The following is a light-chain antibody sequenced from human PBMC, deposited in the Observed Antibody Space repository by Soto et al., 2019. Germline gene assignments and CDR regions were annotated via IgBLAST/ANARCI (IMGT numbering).Light chain of an antibody. CDR2: GAS. V-gene: IGKV3-20*01. CDR1: QSVRSN. Sequence: EIVLTQSPGTLSLSPGERVTLSCRASQSVRSNLDWYQQKPGQSPRLLIYGASTRATGIPDRFSGSGSGTDFTLTISRLEAEGFAVYYCHHYDAAMWTFGQGTKVEIK. CDR3: HHYDAAMWT. J-gene: IGKJ1*01.